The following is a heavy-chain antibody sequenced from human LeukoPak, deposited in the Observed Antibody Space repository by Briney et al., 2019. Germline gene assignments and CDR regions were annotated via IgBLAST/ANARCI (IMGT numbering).Heavy chain of an antibody. CDR3: ATSSSSWANSDY. V-gene: IGHV4-61*01. CDR1: GGSISSSSYY. D-gene: IGHD6-13*01. CDR2: IHYSGST. J-gene: IGHJ4*02. Sequence: SETLSLTCTVSGGSISSSSYYWNWIRQPPGKGLEWIGYIHYSGSTSYNPSLKSRVTISIDTSRNQFSLKVNSVTAADTAMYYCATSSSSWANSDYWGQGTLVTVSS.